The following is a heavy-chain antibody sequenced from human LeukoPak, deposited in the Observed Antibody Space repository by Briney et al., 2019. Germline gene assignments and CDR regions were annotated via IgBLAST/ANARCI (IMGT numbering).Heavy chain of an antibody. CDR1: GFTFSSYG. J-gene: IGHJ4*02. D-gene: IGHD2-15*01. CDR2: IRYDGSNK. V-gene: IGHV3-30*02. CDR3: ARGAPYCSGGNCMYYFDY. Sequence: GGSLRLSCAASGFTFSSYGMHWVRQAPGKGLEWVAFIRYDGSNKYYADSVKGRFTISRDNAKNSLYLQMNSLRAEDTAVYYCARGAPYCSGGNCMYYFDYWGQGTLVTVSS.